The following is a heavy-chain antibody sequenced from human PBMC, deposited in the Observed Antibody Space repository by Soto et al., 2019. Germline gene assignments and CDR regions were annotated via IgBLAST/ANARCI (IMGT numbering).Heavy chain of an antibody. CDR1: GGTFSSYA. Sequence: GASVKVSCKASGGTFSSYAISCVRQAPGQGLEWMGGIIPIFGTANYAQKFQGRVTITADESTSTAYMELSSLRSEDTAVYYCARGRWYSSSSAYYYYGMDVWGQGTTVTVSS. CDR3: ARGRWYSSSSAYYYYGMDV. V-gene: IGHV1-69*13. CDR2: IIPIFGTA. D-gene: IGHD6-13*01. J-gene: IGHJ6*02.